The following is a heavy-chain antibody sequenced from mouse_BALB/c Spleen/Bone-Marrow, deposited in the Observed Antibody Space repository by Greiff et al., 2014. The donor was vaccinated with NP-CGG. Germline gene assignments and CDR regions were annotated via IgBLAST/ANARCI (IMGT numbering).Heavy chain of an antibody. V-gene: IGHV1-54*03. CDR3: AREENSYYYAMDY. CDR2: INPGSGGT. Sequence: VQLQQSGAELVRPGTSVKASCKASRYAFTNYLIEWVKQRPGQGLEWIGVINPGSGGTNYNEKFKDKATLTTDKSSSTAYMQLSSLTSDDSAVYFCAREENSYYYAMDYWGQGTSVTVSS. J-gene: IGHJ4*01. CDR1: RYAFTNYL.